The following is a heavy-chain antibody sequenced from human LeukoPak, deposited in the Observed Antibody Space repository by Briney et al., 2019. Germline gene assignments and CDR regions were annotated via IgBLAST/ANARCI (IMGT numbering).Heavy chain of an antibody. CDR2: IYYSGST. CDR1: GDSISTSSYY. J-gene: IGHJ4*02. Sequence: PSETLSLTCTVSGDSISTSSYYWCWIRQPPGKGLEWLGSIYYSGSTHYNPALKSLVTISVYTSKNQFALTLYSVTAADTAVFYCARSYYYDYRQIDYWGQGTLVTVSS. CDR3: ARSYYYDYRQIDY. D-gene: IGHD3-22*01. V-gene: IGHV4-39*01.